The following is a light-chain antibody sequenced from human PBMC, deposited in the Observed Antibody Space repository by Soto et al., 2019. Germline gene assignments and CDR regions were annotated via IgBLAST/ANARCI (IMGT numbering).Light chain of an antibody. Sequence: QAVVTQSPSASASLGASVKLTCTLSSGHSNFAIAWHQQQPEKGPRYLMKVNSDGSHIKGDGIPDRFSGSSSGAERYLTISSLQSEDEADYYCQTWGTGLWVFGGGTKLTVL. V-gene: IGLV4-69*01. CDR1: SGHSNFA. J-gene: IGLJ3*02. CDR3: QTWGTGLWV. CDR2: VNSDGSH.